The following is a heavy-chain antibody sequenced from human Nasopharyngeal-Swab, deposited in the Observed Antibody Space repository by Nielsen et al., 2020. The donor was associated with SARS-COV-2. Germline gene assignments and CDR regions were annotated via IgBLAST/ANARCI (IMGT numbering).Heavy chain of an antibody. J-gene: IGHJ6*03. CDR1: GGSISSGGYY. D-gene: IGHD6-6*01. CDR3: ARGAARYSGAMDV. CDR2: IYYSGST. V-gene: IGHV4-31*03. Sequence: LRLSCTVSGGSISSGGYYWSWIRQHPGKGLEWIGYIYYSGSTYYNPSLKSRVTISVDTSKNQFSLKLSSVTAADTAVYYCARGAARYSGAMDVWGKGTTVTVSS.